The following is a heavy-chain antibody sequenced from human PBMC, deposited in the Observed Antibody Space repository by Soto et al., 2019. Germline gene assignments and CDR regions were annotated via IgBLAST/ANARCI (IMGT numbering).Heavy chain of an antibody. D-gene: IGHD2-2*01. Sequence: EVKLWESGGGLVLPGGSLRLSCEASGFTFSNFGMSWVRQAPGKGLEWVSGLTGNGGTTYYADSVKGRFTISRDNSKNTQSLQMNSLRVDDTADYYCARGGQYQQPYQFDFWGQGTLVTVSS. CDR3: ARGGQYQQPYQFDF. CDR1: GFTFSNFG. CDR2: LTGNGGTT. J-gene: IGHJ4*02. V-gene: IGHV3-23*01.